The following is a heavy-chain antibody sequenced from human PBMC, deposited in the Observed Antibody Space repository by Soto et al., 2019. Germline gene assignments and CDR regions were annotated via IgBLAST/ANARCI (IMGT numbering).Heavy chain of an antibody. J-gene: IGHJ6*03. D-gene: IGHD1-1*01. CDR2: ISYNSVSI. V-gene: IGHV3-9*01. CDR1: GFTFDDYA. Sequence: EVQLVESGGGLVQPGRSLTLSCAASGFTFDDYAMHWVRQAPGKGLEWVSGISYNSVSIAYADSVKGRFTISRDNAKRSLYLQMNSLRTEDTALYYCAKEAANDFPAYTNYYYYMDVWGKGTTVTVSS. CDR3: AKEAANDFPAYTNYYYYMDV.